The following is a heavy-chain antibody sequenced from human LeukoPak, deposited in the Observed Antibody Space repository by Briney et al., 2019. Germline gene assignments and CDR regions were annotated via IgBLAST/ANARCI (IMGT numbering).Heavy chain of an antibody. J-gene: IGHJ3*02. CDR1: GYTLTELS. CDR2: SDPDNDER. CDR3: ATVNPIEWEVTSPNI. V-gene: IGHV1-24*01. Sequence: GASVKVSCKVSGYTLTELSMHWVRQAPGKGLEWMGNSDPDNDERIYAQNFQGRVTMTEDTSTHTAYMELSSLRSDDTAVYYCATVNPIEWEVTSPNIWGQGTMVTVSS. D-gene: IGHD1-26*01.